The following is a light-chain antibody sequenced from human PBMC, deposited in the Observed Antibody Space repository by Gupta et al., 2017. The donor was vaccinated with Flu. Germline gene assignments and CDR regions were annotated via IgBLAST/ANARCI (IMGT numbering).Light chain of an antibody. J-gene: IGLJ2*01. V-gene: IGLV3-21*02. Sequence: SYVLTQPPSVSVAPGQTARITCGGNNIGNKNVHWYQQKPGRAPVLVVYDDSDRPSGIPERFSGSNSGNTATLTISRVEAGDEADYYCQVWDSSSDHVVFGGGTKL. CDR2: DDS. CDR3: QVWDSSSDHVV. CDR1: NIGNKN.